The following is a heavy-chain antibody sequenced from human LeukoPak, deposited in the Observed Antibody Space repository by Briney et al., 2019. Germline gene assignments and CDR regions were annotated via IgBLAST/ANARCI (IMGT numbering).Heavy chain of an antibody. D-gene: IGHD3-10*01. V-gene: IGHV4-59*08. CDR2: IYVTGT. CDR1: GGSIGTYY. CDR3: ARHIGGGIEDMDV. J-gene: IGHJ6*03. Sequence: PSETLSLTCTVSGGSIGTYYWSWIRQPPGKGLEWIGYIYVTGTRQHPYLQSRVTISVDRSRNQFFLKMSSVTAADTAVYYCARHIGGGIEDMDVWGKGTKVIVS.